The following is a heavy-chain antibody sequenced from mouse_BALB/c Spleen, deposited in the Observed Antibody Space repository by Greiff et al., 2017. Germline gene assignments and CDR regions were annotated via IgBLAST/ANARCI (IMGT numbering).Heavy chain of an antibody. Sequence: QVQLQQSGPELVKPGASVRISCKASGYTFTSYYIHWVKQRPGQGLEWIGWIYPGNVNTKYNEKFKGKATLTADKSSSTAYMQLSSLTSEDSAVYFCARGYYGSSFDYWGQGTTLTVSS. CDR1: GYTFTSYY. J-gene: IGHJ2*01. D-gene: IGHD1-1*01. CDR3: ARGYYGSSFDY. CDR2: IYPGNVNT. V-gene: IGHV1S56*01.